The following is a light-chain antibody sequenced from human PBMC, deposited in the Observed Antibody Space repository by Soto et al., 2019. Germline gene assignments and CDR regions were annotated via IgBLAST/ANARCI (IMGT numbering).Light chain of an antibody. CDR3: QQYHLSPLT. CDR1: EPIINNF. CDR2: GVF. J-gene: IGKJ4*01. V-gene: IGKV3-20*01. Sequence: EIVLTQSPGTLSVAPGETARLSCRTSEPIINNFVAWYQQRPGQVPKLLLYGVFTRVSGLPDRFRGSGYGTEFTLTVARVEPEDFAVYFCQQYHLSPLTFGGATQVQMK.